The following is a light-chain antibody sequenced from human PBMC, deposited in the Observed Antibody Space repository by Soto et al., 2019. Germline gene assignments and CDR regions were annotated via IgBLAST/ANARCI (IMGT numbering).Light chain of an antibody. CDR2: QTS. CDR1: QYINTR. Sequence: EIVLTQSPATLSSFPGDRVTLSCRASQYINTRLAWYQHRPGQAHRXLIYQTSIRAAGIPARFSASGYGTAVTITISDVQPEDCELYYCHQRQRWPRTFGQGTKVDIK. CDR3: HQRQRWPRT. V-gene: IGKV3-11*01. J-gene: IGKJ1*01.